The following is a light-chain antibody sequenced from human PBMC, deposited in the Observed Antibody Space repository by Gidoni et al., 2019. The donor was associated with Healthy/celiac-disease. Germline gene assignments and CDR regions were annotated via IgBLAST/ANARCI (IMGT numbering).Light chain of an antibody. CDR3: QQYNNWPPLVT. J-gene: IGKJ3*01. CDR2: GAS. CDR1: QSVSSN. V-gene: IGKV3-15*01. Sequence: EIVMTQSPATLSVSPGERATLPCRASQSVSSNLAWYQQKPGQAHRLLIYGASTRATGIPARFSGSGSGTEFTLTISSLQSEDFAVYYCQQYNNWPPLVTFGPGTKVDIK.